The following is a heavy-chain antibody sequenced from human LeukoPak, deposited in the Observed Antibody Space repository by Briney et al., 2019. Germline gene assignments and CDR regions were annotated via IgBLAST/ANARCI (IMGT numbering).Heavy chain of an antibody. J-gene: IGHJ3*02. CDR3: TIMKWLAAYDI. CDR2: IDPKSGGT. Sequence: ASVKVSCKASGYTFTGHYVHWVRQAPGQGLEWMGWIDPKSGGTNYGQKFRGRVTMTSDTSMNTGYLELSRLKSDDTAMYYCTIMKWLAAYDIWGQGTMVTVSS. CDR1: GYTFTGHY. V-gene: IGHV1-2*02. D-gene: IGHD6-19*01.